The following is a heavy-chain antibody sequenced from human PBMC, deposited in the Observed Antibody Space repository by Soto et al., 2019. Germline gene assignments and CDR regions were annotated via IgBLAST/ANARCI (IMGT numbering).Heavy chain of an antibody. V-gene: IGHV3-7*01. J-gene: IGHJ6*03. Sequence: GGSLRLSCAASGFTFSSYWMSWVRQAPGKGLEWVANIKQDGSEKYYVDSVKGRFTISRDNAKNSLYLQMNSLRAEDTAVYYCAREELEYTPREYTIFGVVITNYYYYYMDVWGKGTTVTVSS. CDR2: IKQDGSEK. CDR1: GFTFSSYW. D-gene: IGHD3-3*01. CDR3: AREELEYTPREYTIFGVVITNYYYYYMDV.